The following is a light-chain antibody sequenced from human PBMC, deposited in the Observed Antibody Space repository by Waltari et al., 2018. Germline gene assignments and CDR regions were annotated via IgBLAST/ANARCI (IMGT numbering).Light chain of an antibody. Sequence: CPASQDITNALAWYQHKLGRAPKLLIYATSKLEGGVPARFSGRGSGTTYTLTIDSLQSDDSASYFCQQYFSVPLTFGGGSKIEI. V-gene: IGKV1-NL1*01. CDR1: QDITNA. CDR2: ATS. J-gene: IGKJ4*01. CDR3: QQYFSVPLT.